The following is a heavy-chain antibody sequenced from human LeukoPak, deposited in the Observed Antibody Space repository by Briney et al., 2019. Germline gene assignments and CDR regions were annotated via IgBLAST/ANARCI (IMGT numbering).Heavy chain of an antibody. Sequence: PSETLSLTCTVSGGSISSYYWSWIRQPPGKGLEWIGYIYYSGSTNYNPSLKSRVTISVDTSKNQFSLKLSSVTAADTAVYYCARAHLTHFFDSSGYYFDYWGQGTLVTVSS. J-gene: IGHJ4*02. CDR2: IYYSGST. CDR1: GGSISSYY. D-gene: IGHD3-22*01. CDR3: ARAHLTHFFDSSGYYFDY. V-gene: IGHV4-59*08.